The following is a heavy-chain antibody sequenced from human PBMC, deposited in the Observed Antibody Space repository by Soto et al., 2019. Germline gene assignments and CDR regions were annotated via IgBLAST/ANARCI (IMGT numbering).Heavy chain of an antibody. Sequence: PGGSLRLSCAASGFTFSSYAMSWVRQAPGKGLEWVSAISGSGGSTYYADSVKGRFTISRDNSKNTLYLQMNSLRAEDTAVYYCAKDPSRSTYDSSPYDYWGQGTLVTVSS. CDR2: ISGSGGST. V-gene: IGHV3-23*01. J-gene: IGHJ4*02. CDR1: GFTFSSYA. CDR3: AKDPSRSTYDSSPYDY. D-gene: IGHD3-22*01.